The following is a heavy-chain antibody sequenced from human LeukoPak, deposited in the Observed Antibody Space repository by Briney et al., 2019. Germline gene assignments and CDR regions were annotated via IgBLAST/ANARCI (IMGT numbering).Heavy chain of an antibody. D-gene: IGHD3-16*02. CDR3: ARYDVWGSYRAFDY. V-gene: IGHV4-38-2*02. J-gene: IGHJ4*02. CDR1: NYSISTDYY. CDR2: MYHSGST. Sequence: SETLSLTCTVSNYSISTDYYWGWIRQPPGQGLEWIGTMYHSGSTYYNPSLKSRVTISVDTSKNQFSLKLSSVTAADTAVYYCARYDVWGSYRAFDYWGQGTLVTVSS.